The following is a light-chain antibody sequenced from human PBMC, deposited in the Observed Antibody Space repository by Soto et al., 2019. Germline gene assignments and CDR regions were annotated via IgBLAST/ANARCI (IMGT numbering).Light chain of an antibody. CDR3: QQLNNYPST. V-gene: IGKV1-9*01. Sequence: IQLTQSPSSLSASVGERGTIPCRASQDISSYLGWYQQKPGKAPKLLIYAASTLQSGVPSRFSGSGSGTDFTLTINSLQPEDFATYFCQQLNNYPSTFGGGTKVDI. J-gene: IGKJ4*01. CDR1: QDISSY. CDR2: AAS.